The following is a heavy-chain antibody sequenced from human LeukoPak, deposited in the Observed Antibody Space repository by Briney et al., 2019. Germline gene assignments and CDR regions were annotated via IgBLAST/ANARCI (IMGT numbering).Heavy chain of an antibody. CDR2: ISSNGGST. CDR1: GFTFSSYA. J-gene: IGHJ4*02. CDR3: ARGGPLGDTNRFDF. Sequence: GGSLRLSCAASGFTFSSYAMHWVRQAPGKGLEYVSAISSNGGSTYYANSVKGRFTISRDNSKNTLYLQMGSLRAEDMAVYYCARGGPLGDTNRFDFWGQGSLVTVSS. D-gene: IGHD3-10*01. V-gene: IGHV3-64*01.